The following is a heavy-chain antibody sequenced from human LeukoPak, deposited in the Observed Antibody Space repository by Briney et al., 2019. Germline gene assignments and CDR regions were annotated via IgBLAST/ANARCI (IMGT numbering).Heavy chain of an antibody. D-gene: IGHD7-27*01. CDR3: ARDNWGGAFDI. CDR2: IYSGGST. Sequence: GGSLRLSCAASGFTARSTYMSWVRQAPGKGLEWVSVIYSGGSTYYADSVKGRFTISRDNSKNTLYLQMNSLRAEDTAVYYCARDNWGGAFDIWGQGTMVTVSS. V-gene: IGHV3-66*02. J-gene: IGHJ3*02. CDR1: GFTARSTY.